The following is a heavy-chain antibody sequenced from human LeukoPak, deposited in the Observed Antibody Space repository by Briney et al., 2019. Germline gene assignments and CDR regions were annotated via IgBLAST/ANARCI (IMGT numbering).Heavy chain of an antibody. V-gene: IGHV3-30*02. CDR1: GFTFSSYG. D-gene: IGHD2-2*01. J-gene: IGHJ3*02. CDR2: IRYDGSNK. Sequence: TGGSLRLSCAASGFTFSSYGMHWVRQAPGKGLEWVTFIRYDGSNKYYADSVKGRFTISRDNSKNTLYLQMNSLRAEDTAVYYCARSSSLLRWPPDAFDIWGQGTMVTVSS. CDR3: ARSSSLLRWPPDAFDI.